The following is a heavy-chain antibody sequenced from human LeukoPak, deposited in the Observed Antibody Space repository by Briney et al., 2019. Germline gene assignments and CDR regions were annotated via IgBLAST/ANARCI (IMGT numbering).Heavy chain of an antibody. D-gene: IGHD6-13*01. J-gene: IGHJ5*02. Sequence: ASVKVSCKASGYTFTGYYMHWVRPAPGQGLEWMGWINPNSGGTNYAQKFQGRVTMTRDTSISTAYMELSRLRSDDTAVYYCARSPAAAGFNWFDPWGQGTLVTVSS. CDR2: INPNSGGT. V-gene: IGHV1-2*02. CDR3: ARSPAAAGFNWFDP. CDR1: GYTFTGYY.